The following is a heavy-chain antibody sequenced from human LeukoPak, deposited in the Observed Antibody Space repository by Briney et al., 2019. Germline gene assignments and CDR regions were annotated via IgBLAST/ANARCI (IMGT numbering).Heavy chain of an antibody. D-gene: IGHD6-19*01. V-gene: IGHV4-39*07. CDR3: AARIAVAQLYDY. CDR1: GGSISSSSYY. J-gene: IGHJ4*02. Sequence: PSETLSLTCTVSGGSISSSSYYWGWIRQPPGKGLEWIGCMYYSGNTYYNPSLKSRVTISVDTSKNQFSLKLSSVTAADTAVYYCAARIAVAQLYDYWGQGTLVTVSS. CDR2: MYYSGNT.